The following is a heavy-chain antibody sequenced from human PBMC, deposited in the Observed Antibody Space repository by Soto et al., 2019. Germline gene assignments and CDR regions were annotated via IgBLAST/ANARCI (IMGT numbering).Heavy chain of an antibody. CDR3: ARSGYSYGKHFDY. J-gene: IGHJ4*02. D-gene: IGHD5-18*01. Sequence: LSLTCTVSGGSISSYYWSWIRQPPGKGLEWIGYIYYSGSTNYNPSLKSRVTISVDTSKNQFSLKLSSVTAADTAVYYCARSGYSYGKHFDYWGQGTLVTVSS. V-gene: IGHV4-59*01. CDR1: GGSISSYY. CDR2: IYYSGST.